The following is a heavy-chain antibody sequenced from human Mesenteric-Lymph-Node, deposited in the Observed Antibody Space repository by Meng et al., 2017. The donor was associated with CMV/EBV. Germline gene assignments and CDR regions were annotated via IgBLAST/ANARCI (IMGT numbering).Heavy chain of an antibody. J-gene: IGHJ6*02. CDR1: GFTFSSSA. D-gene: IGHD4-23*01. V-gene: IGHV1-58*01. CDR3: AADEGFIGGNSAYYYYGMDV. CDR2: IVVGSGNT. Sequence: SVKVSCKASGFTFSSSAVQWVRQARGQRLEWIGWIVVGSGNTNYAQKFQERVTITRDMSTSTAYMELSSLRSEDTAVYYCAADEGFIGGNSAYYYYGMDVWGQGTTVTVSS.